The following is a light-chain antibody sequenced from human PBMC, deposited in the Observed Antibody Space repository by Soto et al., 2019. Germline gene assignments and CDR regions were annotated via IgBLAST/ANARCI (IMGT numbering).Light chain of an antibody. V-gene: IGLV2-14*01. Sequence: QSALTQPASVSGSPGQSITISCTGTSSDIGGYNYVSWYQQHPGKAPKVMIYEVSKRPSGVSNRFSGSKSGNTASLTISGLQAGDEADYYCSSYTSTSALFVFGVGTKLTVL. J-gene: IGLJ1*01. CDR3: SSYTSTSALFV. CDR1: SSDIGGYNY. CDR2: EVS.